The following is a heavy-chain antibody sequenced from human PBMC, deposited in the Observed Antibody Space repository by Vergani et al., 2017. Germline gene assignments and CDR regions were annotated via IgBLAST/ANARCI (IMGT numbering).Heavy chain of an antibody. Sequence: QLQLQESGSGLVKPSQTLSLTCAVSGGSISSGGYSWSWIRQPPGKGLEWIGYIYYSGSTNYNPSLKSRVTISVDTSKNQFSLKLSSVTAADTAVYYCARGEAVAADYWGQGTTVTVSS. CDR1: GGSISSGGYS. V-gene: IGHV4-30-2*01. D-gene: IGHD6-19*01. J-gene: IGHJ4*03. CDR2: IYYSGST. CDR3: ARGEAVAADY.